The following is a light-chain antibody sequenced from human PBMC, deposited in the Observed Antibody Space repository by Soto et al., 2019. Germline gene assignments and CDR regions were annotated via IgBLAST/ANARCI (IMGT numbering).Light chain of an antibody. CDR3: QQSYSTPYT. Sequence: DLQMTQSPSSLSASVGDRVTITCRASQSISSYLNWYQQKPGKAPKLLIYAASSLQSGVPSRFSGSGSGTDLTLTISNMQPEDFATYYCQQSYSTPYTFGQGTKLEIK. J-gene: IGKJ2*01. CDR2: AAS. CDR1: QSISSY. V-gene: IGKV1-39*01.